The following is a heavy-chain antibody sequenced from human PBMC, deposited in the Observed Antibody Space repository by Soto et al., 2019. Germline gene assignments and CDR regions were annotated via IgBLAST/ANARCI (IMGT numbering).Heavy chain of an antibody. Sequence: GGSLRLACAASGFTFSSYSMNWVRQAPGKGLEWVSYISSSSSTIYYADSVKGRFTISRDNAKNSLYLQMNSLRDEDTAVYYCARDKVRGVIIQGYYYYGMDVWGQGTTVTVS. D-gene: IGHD3-10*01. V-gene: IGHV3-48*02. CDR3: ARDKVRGVIIQGYYYYGMDV. J-gene: IGHJ6*02. CDR1: GFTFSSYS. CDR2: ISSSSSTI.